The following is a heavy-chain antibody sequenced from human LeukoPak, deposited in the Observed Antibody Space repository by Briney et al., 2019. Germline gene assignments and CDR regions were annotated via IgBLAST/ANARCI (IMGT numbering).Heavy chain of an antibody. CDR1: GGSISSYY. CDR3: ARTLHDFWSGYYPNNWFDP. D-gene: IGHD3-3*01. Sequence: SETLSLTCTVSGGSISSYYWSWIRQPPGKGLEWIGYIYYSGSTNYNPSLKSRVTTSVDTSKNQFSLKLSSVTAADTAVYYCARTLHDFWSGYYPNNWFDPWGQGTLVTVSS. V-gene: IGHV4-59*01. J-gene: IGHJ5*02. CDR2: IYYSGST.